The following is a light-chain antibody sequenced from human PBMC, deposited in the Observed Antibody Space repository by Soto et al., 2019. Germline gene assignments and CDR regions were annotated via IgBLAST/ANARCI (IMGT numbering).Light chain of an antibody. CDR3: ATWDDSLISPV. V-gene: IGLV1-44*01. J-gene: IGLJ3*02. Sequence: QSVLTQPPSASATPGQRVAISCSGSSSNIGSYPVNWYQQLPGTAPKLLIHTATQRPSGVPDRFSGSKSGTSASLAISGLRSEDEADYFCATWDDSLISPVFGGGTKVTVL. CDR1: SSNIGSYP. CDR2: TAT.